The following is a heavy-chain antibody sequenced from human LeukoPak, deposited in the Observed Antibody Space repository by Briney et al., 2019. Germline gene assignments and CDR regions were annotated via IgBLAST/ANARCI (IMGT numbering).Heavy chain of an antibody. CDR2: INHSGST. D-gene: IGHD2-2*01. J-gene: IGHJ6*03. V-gene: IGHV4-38-2*02. Sequence: PSETLSLTCTVSGYSISSGYYWGWIRQPPGKGLEWIGEINHSGSTNYNPSLKSRVTISVDTSKNQFSLKLSSVTAADTAVYYCARRGYCSSTSCYRLYYYMDVWGKGTTVTISS. CDR1: GYSISSGYY. CDR3: ARRGYCSSTSCYRLYYYMDV.